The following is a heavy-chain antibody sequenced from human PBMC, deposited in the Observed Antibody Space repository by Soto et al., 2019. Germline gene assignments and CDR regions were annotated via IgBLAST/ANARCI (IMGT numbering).Heavy chain of an antibody. CDR2: INPSGGST. J-gene: IGHJ6*02. Sequence: ASVKVSCKASGYTFTSYYMHWVRQAPGQGLEWMGIINPSGGSTSYAQKFQGRVTMTRDTSTSTVYMELSSLRSEDTAVYYCARDRAPRSIFLEWSKPYYYYYGIDVWGQGTTVTVSS. D-gene: IGHD3-3*01. CDR1: GYTFTSYY. CDR3: ARDRAPRSIFLEWSKPYYYYYGIDV. V-gene: IGHV1-46*01.